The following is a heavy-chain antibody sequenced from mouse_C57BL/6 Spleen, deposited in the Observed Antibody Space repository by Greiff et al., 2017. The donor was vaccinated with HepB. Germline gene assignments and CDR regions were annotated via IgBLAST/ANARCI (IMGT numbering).Heavy chain of an antibody. CDR3: ARDYYGRRGDAMDY. J-gene: IGHJ4*01. CDR1: GFTFSDYG. CDR2: ISSGSSTI. Sequence: EVKLMESGGGLVKPGGSLKLSCAASGFTFSDYGMHWVRQAPEKGLEWVAYISSGSSTIYYADTVKGRFTISSDNAKNTLFLQMTSLRSEHTAMYYCARDYYGRRGDAMDYWGQGTSVTVSS. V-gene: IGHV5-17*01. D-gene: IGHD1-1*01.